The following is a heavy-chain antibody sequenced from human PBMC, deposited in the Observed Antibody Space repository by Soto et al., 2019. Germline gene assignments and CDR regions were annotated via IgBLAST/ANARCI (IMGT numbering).Heavy chain of an antibody. Sequence: QVQLVQSGAEVKKPGASVKVSCKASGYTFTSYGISWVRQAPGQGLEWMGWIILYNGNTNYAQKLQGRVTMTTDRSTSTAYMELRSLRSDDTAVYYCARNGYCSSTSCLFDYWGQGTLVTVSS. CDR3: ARNGYCSSTSCLFDY. CDR1: GYTFTSYG. CDR2: IILYNGNT. J-gene: IGHJ4*02. V-gene: IGHV1-18*01. D-gene: IGHD2-2*01.